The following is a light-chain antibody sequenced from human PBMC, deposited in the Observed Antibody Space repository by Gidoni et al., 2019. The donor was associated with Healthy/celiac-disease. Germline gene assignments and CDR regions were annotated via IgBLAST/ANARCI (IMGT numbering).Light chain of an antibody. CDR3: AAWDDGLSGWV. V-gene: IGLV1-47*01. CDR1: SSNIGSNY. Sequence: QSVLPQPPSASGTPGQRVTISCSGSSSNIGSNYVYWYQQLPGTAPKLLIYRNNQRPSGVPDRFSGSKSGTSASLAISGLRSEDEADYYCAAWDDGLSGWVFGGGTKLTVL. J-gene: IGLJ3*02. CDR2: RNN.